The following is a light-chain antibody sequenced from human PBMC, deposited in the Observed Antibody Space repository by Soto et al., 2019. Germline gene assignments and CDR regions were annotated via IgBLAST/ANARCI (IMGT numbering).Light chain of an antibody. CDR1: QSMSSSY. CDR2: AAS. Sequence: EIVLTQSPGTLSLSPAERATLSCRASQSMSSSYLAWYQQKPGQAPRLLIYAASSRATGIPDRFSGSGSGTDFTLTISRLEPEDFAVYYCQPYGSSSYTFGQGTQLEIK. V-gene: IGKV3-20*01. CDR3: QPYGSSSYT. J-gene: IGKJ2*01.